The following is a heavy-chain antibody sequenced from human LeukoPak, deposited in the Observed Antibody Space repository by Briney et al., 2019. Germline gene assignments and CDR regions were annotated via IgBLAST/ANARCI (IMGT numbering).Heavy chain of an antibody. D-gene: IGHD3-3*01. CDR2: INPNSGGT. CDR1: GYTFTGYY. Sequence: GAXVKVSCKASGYTFTGYYMHWVRQAPGQGLEWMGWINPNSGGTNYAQKFQGRVTITRNTSISTAYMELSSLRSEDTAVYYCARGDFWSGYNWFDPWGQGTLVTVSS. CDR3: ARGDFWSGYNWFDP. V-gene: IGHV1-2*02. J-gene: IGHJ5*02.